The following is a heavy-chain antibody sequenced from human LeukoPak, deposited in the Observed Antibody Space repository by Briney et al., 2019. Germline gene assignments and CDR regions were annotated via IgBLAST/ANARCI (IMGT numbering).Heavy chain of an antibody. D-gene: IGHD3-10*01. CDR1: GGSISSSSYY. V-gene: IGHV4-39*07. Sequence: SETLSLTCTVSGGSISSSSYYWGWIRQPPGKGLEWIGSIYHSGSTYYNPSLKSRVTISEDTSKNQFSLKLSSVTAADTAVYYCARAYYGSGANWFDPWGQGTLVTVSS. CDR3: ARAYYGSGANWFDP. J-gene: IGHJ5*02. CDR2: IYHSGST.